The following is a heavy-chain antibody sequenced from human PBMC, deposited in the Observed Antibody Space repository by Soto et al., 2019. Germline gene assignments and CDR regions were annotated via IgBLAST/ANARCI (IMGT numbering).Heavy chain of an antibody. Sequence: ASVKVSCKASGNTFTGYDINWVRQATGHGLEWMGWINPNSGNIGYAQKFQGRVTMTRDTAIRTAYMEVSRLRSDDTAVYYCARGRASGSYYLLDYWGQGTLVTVSS. D-gene: IGHD3-10*01. CDR3: ARGRASGSYYLLDY. V-gene: IGHV1-8*01. J-gene: IGHJ4*02. CDR2: INPNSGNI. CDR1: GNTFTGYD.